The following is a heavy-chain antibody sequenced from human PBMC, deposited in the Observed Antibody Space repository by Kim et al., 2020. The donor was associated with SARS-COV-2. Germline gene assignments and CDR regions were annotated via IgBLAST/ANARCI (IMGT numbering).Heavy chain of an antibody. CDR2: IWYDGSNK. CDR3: AREAVGDGCNPYYFDF. J-gene: IGHJ4*02. CDR1: GFTFSSYG. Sequence: GGSLRLSCAASGFTFSSYGMHWVRQAPGKGLEWVAVIWYDGSNKYYVDSVKGRFTISRDNSKNTLYLQMNSLRAEDTAIYYCAREAVGDGCNPYYFDFWGQGTLVTVSS. D-gene: IGHD6-19*01. V-gene: IGHV3-33*01.